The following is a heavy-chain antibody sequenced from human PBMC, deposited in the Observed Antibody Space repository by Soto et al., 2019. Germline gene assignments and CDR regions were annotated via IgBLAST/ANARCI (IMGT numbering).Heavy chain of an antibody. CDR1: GVTFSSYG. CDR2: ISYDGSNK. J-gene: IGHJ4*02. D-gene: IGHD3-22*01. V-gene: IGHV3-30*18. Sequence: PGWSMELSCAASGVTFSSYGMDGVCKAPGKGLEWVAVISYDGSNKYYADSVKGRFTISRDNSKNTLYLQMNSLRAEDTAVYYCAKDLLIWYDSSGYSAFDYWGQGTLVTVSS. CDR3: AKDLLIWYDSSGYSAFDY.